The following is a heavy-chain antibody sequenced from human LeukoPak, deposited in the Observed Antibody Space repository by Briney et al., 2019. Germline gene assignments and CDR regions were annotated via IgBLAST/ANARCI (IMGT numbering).Heavy chain of an antibody. CDR3: ARGGGYFDWLSIPDY. Sequence: PSQTLSLTCTVSGGSISSGSYYWSWIRQPAGKGLEWIGRIYTSGSTKYNPSLKSRVTISVDTSKNQFSLKLSSVTAADTAVYYCARGGGYFDWLSIPDYWGQGTLVTVSS. CDR1: GGSISSGSYY. V-gene: IGHV4-61*02. D-gene: IGHD3-9*01. J-gene: IGHJ4*02. CDR2: IYTSGST.